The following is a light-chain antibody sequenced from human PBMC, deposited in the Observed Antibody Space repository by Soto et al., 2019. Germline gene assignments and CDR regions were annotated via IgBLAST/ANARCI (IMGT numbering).Light chain of an antibody. CDR1: SSDVETYNF. CDR2: EGS. CDR3: CSYAGSRTWV. V-gene: IGLV2-23*01. J-gene: IGLJ3*02. Sequence: QSALTQPASVSGSPGQSITISCSGSSSDVETYNFVSWYQQHPGKAPQLIIYEGSERPSGVSNRFSGSKSGNTPSLTISGLQAEDEGDYYCCSYAGSRTWVFGGGTKVTVL.